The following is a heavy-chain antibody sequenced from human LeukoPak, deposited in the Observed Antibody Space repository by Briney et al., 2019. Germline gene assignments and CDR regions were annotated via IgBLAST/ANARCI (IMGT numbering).Heavy chain of an antibody. CDR2: IHYTGST. Sequence: SETLSLTCTVSGGSMNNYYWSWIRQPLGKGPEWIAYIHYTGSTNYNPSLKSRLTISVDTSNNQFSLKVSSVTAADTAVYYCARQPSDTAAIDYWGQGTVVTVSS. D-gene: IGHD3-22*01. V-gene: IGHV4-59*08. J-gene: IGHJ4*02. CDR1: GGSMNNYY. CDR3: ARQPSDTAAIDY.